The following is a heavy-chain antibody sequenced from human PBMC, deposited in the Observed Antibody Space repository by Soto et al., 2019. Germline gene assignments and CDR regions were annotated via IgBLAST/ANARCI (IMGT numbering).Heavy chain of an antibody. CDR1: GGSISSYY. V-gene: IGHV4-59*01. CDR2: IYYSGST. J-gene: IGHJ6*04. Sequence: SQPLSLTCTVSGGSISSYYWSWIRQPPGKGLEWIGYIYYSGSTNYNPSLKSRVTISVDTSKNQFSLKLSSVTAADTAVYYCARNPCGGSGGSCYSGGYYYYYSGMAVWGKGTTVTVSS. CDR3: ARNPCGGSGGSCYSGGYYYYYSGMAV. D-gene: IGHD2-15*01.